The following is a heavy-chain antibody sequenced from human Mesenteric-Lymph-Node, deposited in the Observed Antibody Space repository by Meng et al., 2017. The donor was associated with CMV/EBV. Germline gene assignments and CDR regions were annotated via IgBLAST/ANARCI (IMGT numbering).Heavy chain of an antibody. J-gene: IGHJ3*02. CDR3: ASGTIPDDSFDI. V-gene: IGHV4-30-4*08. CDR1: GGSISSGDYY. Sequence: SETLSLTCTVPGGSISSGDYYWTSIRQPPGKGLEWIGYIHNSGSTRHNPSLRSRVTISVDTSKNQFSLKLSSVTAADTAVYYCASGTIPDDSFDIWGQGTMVTVSS. D-gene: IGHD2-2*02. CDR2: IHNSGST.